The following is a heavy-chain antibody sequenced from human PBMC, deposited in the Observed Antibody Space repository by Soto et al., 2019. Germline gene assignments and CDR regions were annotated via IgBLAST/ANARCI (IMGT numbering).Heavy chain of an antibody. J-gene: IGHJ5*02. CDR2: IKQDGSEK. Sequence: GGSLRLSCAASGFTFSSYWMSWVRQAPGKGLEWVANIKQDGSEKYYVDSVKGRFTISRDNAKNSLYLQMNSLRAEDTAVYYCARDLGRPHISIAVAGTGWFDPWGQGTLVTVSS. CDR1: GFTFSSYW. D-gene: IGHD6-19*01. V-gene: IGHV3-7*01. CDR3: ARDLGRPHISIAVAGTGWFDP.